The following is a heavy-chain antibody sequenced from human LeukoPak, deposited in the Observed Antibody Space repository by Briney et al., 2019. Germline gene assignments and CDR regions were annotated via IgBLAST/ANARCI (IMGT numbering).Heavy chain of an antibody. Sequence: PGGSLRLSCAASGFTFSSYTMSWVRQAPGKGLEWVSAISGSGGSTYYADSVKGRFTISRDNSKNTLYLQMNSLRAEDTAVYYCAKSTYYYDSSGYLYAFDIWGQGTMVTASS. J-gene: IGHJ3*02. V-gene: IGHV3-23*01. D-gene: IGHD3-22*01. CDR1: GFTFSSYT. CDR3: AKSTYYYDSSGYLYAFDI. CDR2: ISGSGGST.